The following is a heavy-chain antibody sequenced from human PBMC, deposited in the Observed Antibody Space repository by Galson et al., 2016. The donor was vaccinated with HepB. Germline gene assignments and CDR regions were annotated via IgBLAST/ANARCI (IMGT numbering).Heavy chain of an antibody. Sequence: TLSLTCTVSGGSISSAGSSWNWLRLHPERGLEWIGYIFYNGRTYYNPSLKSRITLSLDTSESQFSLRLTSVTAADTGIFYCSTEKEVADCSLGPVAPGNPLDVWGQGTVVAVSS. CDR2: IFYNGRT. CDR1: GGSISSAGSS. CDR3: STEKEVADCSLGPVAPGNPLDV. D-gene: IGHD1-14*01. J-gene: IGHJ3*01. V-gene: IGHV4-31*03.